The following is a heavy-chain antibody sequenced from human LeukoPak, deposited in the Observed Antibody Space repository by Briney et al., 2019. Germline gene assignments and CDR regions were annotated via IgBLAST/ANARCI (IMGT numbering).Heavy chain of an antibody. J-gene: IGHJ4*02. CDR3: TRGLQGIDY. CDR2: LDTDVSST. V-gene: IGHV3-74*01. D-gene: IGHD4-11*01. CDR1: GFAVSMYW. Sequence: GGSLRLSCAASGFAVSMYWMHWVRQAPGKGLVWVSRLDTDVSSTDYADPVKGRFTISRDNAKNTLYLQMNSLRAEDTAVYYCTRGLQGIDYWGQGTLVTVSS.